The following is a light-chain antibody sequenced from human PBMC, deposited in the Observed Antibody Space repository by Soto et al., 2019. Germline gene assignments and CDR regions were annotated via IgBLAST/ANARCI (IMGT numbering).Light chain of an antibody. V-gene: IGKV1-39*01. J-gene: IGKJ1*01. Sequence: IEVTQSPSSLAASLGDRVTITCRASQTIGTYVNWYRQKSGAAPELLIYDASTLQSGVPSRFRGGASGTDFTLTISSLQLEDFETYYCQQSQNTHLTFGQGTKVDI. CDR2: DAS. CDR1: QTIGTY. CDR3: QQSQNTHLT.